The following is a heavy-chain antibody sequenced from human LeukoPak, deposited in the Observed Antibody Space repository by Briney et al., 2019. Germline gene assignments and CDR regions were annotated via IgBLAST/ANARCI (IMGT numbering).Heavy chain of an antibody. V-gene: IGHV1-69*04. J-gene: IGHJ3*02. CDR3: ARDRQPAAIAGMGDAFDI. Sequence: GASVKVSCKASGGTFSSYAISWVRQAPGQGLEWMGRIIPILGIANYAQKFQGRVTITADKSTSTAYMELSSLRSEDTAVYYCARDRQPAAIAGMGDAFDIWGQGTMVTVSS. D-gene: IGHD2-2*01. CDR1: GGTFSSYA. CDR2: IIPILGIA.